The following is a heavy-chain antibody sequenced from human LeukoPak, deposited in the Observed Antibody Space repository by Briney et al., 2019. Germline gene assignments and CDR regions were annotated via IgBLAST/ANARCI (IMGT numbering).Heavy chain of an antibody. J-gene: IGHJ4*02. CDR2: ISSSSSYI. V-gene: IGHV3-21*01. CDR3: ARESADIVATIHFDY. D-gene: IGHD5-12*01. Sequence: GGSLRLSCAASGFTFSSYSMNWVRQAPGKGLEWVSSISSSSSYIYYADSVKGRFTISRDNSKNTLYLQMNSLRAEDTAVYYCARESADIVATIHFDYWGQGTLVTVSS. CDR1: GFTFSSYS.